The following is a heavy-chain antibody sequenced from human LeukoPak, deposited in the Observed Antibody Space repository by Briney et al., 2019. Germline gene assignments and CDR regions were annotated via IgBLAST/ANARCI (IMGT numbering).Heavy chain of an antibody. CDR1: GFTFSMYA. J-gene: IGHJ6*02. CDR2: ISSSSSTI. CDR3: AILVLSNYGLDV. Sequence: GGSLRLSCAASGFTFSMYAMHWVRQAPGKGLEWVSYISSSSSTIYYADSVEGRFTISRDNAKNLVFLQMNSLRDDDTAVYYCAILVLSNYGLDVWGLGTTVTVSS. D-gene: IGHD2/OR15-2a*01. V-gene: IGHV3-48*02.